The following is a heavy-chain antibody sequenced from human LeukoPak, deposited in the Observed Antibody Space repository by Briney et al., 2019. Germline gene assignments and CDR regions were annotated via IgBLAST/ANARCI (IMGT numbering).Heavy chain of an antibody. D-gene: IGHD3-22*01. CDR2: FDPEDGET. Sequence: ASVKVSCKVSGYTLTELSMHWVRQAPGKGLEWMGGFDPEDGETIYAQKFQGRVTMTRNTSISTAYMELSSLRSEDTAVYYCARGDGPYYYDSSGSPGGYWGQGTLVTVSS. V-gene: IGHV1-24*01. CDR3: ARGDGPYYYDSSGSPGGY. CDR1: GYTLTELS. J-gene: IGHJ4*02.